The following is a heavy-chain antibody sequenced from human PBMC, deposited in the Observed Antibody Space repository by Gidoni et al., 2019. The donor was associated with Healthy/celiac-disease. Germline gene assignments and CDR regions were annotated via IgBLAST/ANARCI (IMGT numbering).Heavy chain of an antibody. CDR3: ASSQPGVTLGGFDI. Sequence: LRLSCAASGFTVSSNYMSWVRQAPGKGLEWVSVIYSGGSTYYADSVKGRFTISRDNSKNTLYIQMNSLRAEDTAVYYCASSQPGVTLGGFDIWGQGTMVTVSS. CDR1: GFTVSSNY. D-gene: IGHD2-21*02. CDR2: IYSGGST. V-gene: IGHV3-53*01. J-gene: IGHJ3*02.